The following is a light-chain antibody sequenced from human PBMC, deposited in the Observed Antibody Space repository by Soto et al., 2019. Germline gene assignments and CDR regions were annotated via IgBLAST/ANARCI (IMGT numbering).Light chain of an antibody. CDR2: EVS. V-gene: IGLV2-14*01. J-gene: IGLJ2*01. CDR1: SSDIGGYNY. Sequence: QSVLTQPASVSGSPGQSITISCTGTSSDIGGYNYVSWYQHHPGKAPKLMIYEVSNRPSGVSNRFSGSKSGDTASLTISGLQAEDEADYYCNSYGGGSFYVVFGGGTKVTVL. CDR3: NSYGGGSFYVV.